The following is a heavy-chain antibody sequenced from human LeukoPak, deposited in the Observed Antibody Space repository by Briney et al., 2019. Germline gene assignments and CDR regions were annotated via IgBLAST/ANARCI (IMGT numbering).Heavy chain of an antibody. CDR2: ISGSGGST. CDR1: GFTFSSYA. V-gene: IGHV3-23*01. J-gene: IGHJ4*02. CDR3: AKDKQAYCSGGSCLYRFDY. D-gene: IGHD2-15*01. Sequence: GGSLRLSCAASGFTFSSYAMSWVRQAPGKGLKWVSTISGSGGSTYYADSVKGRFTISRDNSKNTLYLQMNSLRAEDTAVYYCAKDKQAYCSGGSCLYRFDYWGQGTLVTVSS.